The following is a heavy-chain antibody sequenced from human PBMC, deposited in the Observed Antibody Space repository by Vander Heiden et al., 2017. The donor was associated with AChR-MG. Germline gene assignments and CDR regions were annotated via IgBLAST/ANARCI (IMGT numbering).Heavy chain of an antibody. CDR1: GFTFSYYY. V-gene: IGHV3-11*01. CDR2: IRSSGSNI. Sequence: QVQLVESGGGLVKPGGSLRLSCAASGFTFSYYYMSWIRQAPGKGLEWVSYIRSSGSNIYYAESVKGRCTISRDNAKNSLYLQMKSLRAEETAVYYCARDRYQYCSSTSCYDRFDYWGQGTLVTVSS. D-gene: IGHD2-2*01. J-gene: IGHJ4*02. CDR3: ARDRYQYCSSTSCYDRFDY.